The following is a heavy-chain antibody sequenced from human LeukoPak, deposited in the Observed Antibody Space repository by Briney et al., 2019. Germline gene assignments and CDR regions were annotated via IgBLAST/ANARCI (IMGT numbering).Heavy chain of an antibody. D-gene: IGHD1-14*01. Sequence: SETLSLTCSVSGGSIGSYCWNWIRQPPGKGLEWIGYINYSGTSYYNPSLKSRVTISVDTSKDQFSLKLSSVTAADTAVYYCARAEFSWGQGTLVTVSA. CDR1: GGSIGSYC. V-gene: IGHV4-59*08. CDR2: INYSGTS. J-gene: IGHJ5*02. CDR3: ARAEFS.